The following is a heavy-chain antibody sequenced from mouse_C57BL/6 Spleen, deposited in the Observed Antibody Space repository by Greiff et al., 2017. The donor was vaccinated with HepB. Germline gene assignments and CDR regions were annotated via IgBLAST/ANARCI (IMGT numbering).Heavy chain of an antibody. J-gene: IGHJ4*01. CDR1: GFSFNTYA. CDR2: IRSKSNNYAT. V-gene: IGHV10-1*01. Sequence: EVKLMESGGGLVQPKGSLKLSCAASGFSFNTYAMNWVRQAPGKGLEWVARIRSKSNNYATYYADSVKDRFTISRDDSDSMLYLQMNNLKTEDTATYYCVRDYYAMDYWGQGTSVTVSS. CDR3: VRDYYAMDY.